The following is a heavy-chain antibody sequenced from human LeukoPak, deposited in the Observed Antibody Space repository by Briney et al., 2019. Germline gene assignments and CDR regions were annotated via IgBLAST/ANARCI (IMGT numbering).Heavy chain of an antibody. CDR2: IIPIFGTA. CDR1: GGTFSSYA. V-gene: IGHV1-69*13. J-gene: IGHJ4*02. CDR3: AREGYSGYDSGY. D-gene: IGHD5-12*01. Sequence: SVKVSCKASGGTFSSYAISWVRQAPGQGLEWMGGIIPIFGTANYARKFQGRVTITADESTSTAYMELSSLRSEDTAVYYCAREGYSGYDSGYWGQGTLVTVSS.